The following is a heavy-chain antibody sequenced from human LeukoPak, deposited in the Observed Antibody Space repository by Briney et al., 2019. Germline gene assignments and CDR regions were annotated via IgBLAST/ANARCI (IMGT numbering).Heavy chain of an antibody. CDR1: GYIFTSYW. Sequence: GESLKISCKCSGYIFTSYWIAWVRPMPGKGLGWMGIIYPHDSNTKDSPSFQGQLTISADKSISTAYLQWSSLKASDTAMYSCARSRGTYSSWLDYWGQGTLVTVSS. CDR3: ARSRGTYSSWLDY. J-gene: IGHJ4*02. V-gene: IGHV5-51*01. D-gene: IGHD6-13*01. CDR2: IYPHDSNT.